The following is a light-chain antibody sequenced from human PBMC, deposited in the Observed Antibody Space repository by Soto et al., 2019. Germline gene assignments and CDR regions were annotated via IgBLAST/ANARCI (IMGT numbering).Light chain of an antibody. V-gene: IGLV2-14*03. CDR3: CAYTSGSTLYV. Sequence: QSALTQPASVSGSPGQSITISCTGTSSDVGGYNSVSWYQQHPGKAPKLMIFDVSSRPSGVSIRFYGSKSGNTASLTISGLRAEDEADYYCCAYTSGSTLYVFGTWTKVTVL. J-gene: IGLJ1*01. CDR2: DVS. CDR1: SSDVGGYNS.